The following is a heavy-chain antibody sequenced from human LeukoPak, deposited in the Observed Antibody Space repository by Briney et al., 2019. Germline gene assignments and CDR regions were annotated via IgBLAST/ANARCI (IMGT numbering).Heavy chain of an antibody. V-gene: IGHV3-21*01. CDR3: ARVGSGGTREDTFDI. CDR1: GFAFSSYS. Sequence: PGGTLRLSCAASGFAFSSYSMNWVRQTPGKGLDLDSSIGSSGSHIYYADSVKGRFTISRDNAKNSLYLQMNSLRAEDTAVYYCARVGSGGTREDTFDIWGQGTTVTVSS. J-gene: IGHJ3*02. CDR2: IGSSGSHI. D-gene: IGHD1-26*01.